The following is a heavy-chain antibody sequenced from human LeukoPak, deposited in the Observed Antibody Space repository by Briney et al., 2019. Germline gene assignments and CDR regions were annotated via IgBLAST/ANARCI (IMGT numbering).Heavy chain of an antibody. CDR2: ISAYNGNT. Sequence: GASVKVSRKASGYTFTSYGISWVRQAPGQGLEWMGWISAYNGNTNYAQKLQGRVTMTTDTSTSTAYMELRSLRSDDTAVYYCARDLILSIADYYYGMDVWGQGTTVTVSS. CDR3: ARDLILSIADYYYGMDV. CDR1: GYTFTSYG. D-gene: IGHD6-6*01. V-gene: IGHV1-18*01. J-gene: IGHJ6*02.